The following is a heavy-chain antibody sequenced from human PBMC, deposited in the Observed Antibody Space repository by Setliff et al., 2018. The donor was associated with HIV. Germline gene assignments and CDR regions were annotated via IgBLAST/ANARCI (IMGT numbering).Heavy chain of an antibody. CDR3: AREDQTAGGFDP. CDR1: GDTFTGYY. J-gene: IGHJ5*02. Sequence: GSVKVSCKASGDTFTGYYMHWVRQAPGQGLEWMGWINPNSGGTNYAQKFQGRVTMTRDTSISTAYMELSRLRSDDTAVYYCAREDQTAGGFDPWGQGTLVTVSS. D-gene: IGHD6-25*01. CDR2: INPNSGGT. V-gene: IGHV1-2*02.